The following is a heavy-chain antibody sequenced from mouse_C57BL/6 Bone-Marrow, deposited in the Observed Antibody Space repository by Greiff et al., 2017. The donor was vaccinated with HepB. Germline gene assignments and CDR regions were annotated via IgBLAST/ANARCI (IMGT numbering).Heavy chain of an antibody. V-gene: IGHV1-64*01. D-gene: IGHD1-1*01. J-gene: IGHJ2*01. CDR2: IHPNSGST. CDR1: GYTFTSYW. CDR3: ARWYYGSRWDFDY. Sequence: VQLQQPGAELVKPGASVKLSCKASGYTFTSYWMHWVKQRPGQGLEWIGMIHPNSGSTNYNEKFKSKATLTVDKSSSTAYMQLSSLTSEDSAVYYCARWYYGSRWDFDYWGQGTTLTVSS.